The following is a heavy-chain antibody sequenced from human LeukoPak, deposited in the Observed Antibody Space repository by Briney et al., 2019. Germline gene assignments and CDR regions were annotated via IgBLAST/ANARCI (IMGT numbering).Heavy chain of an antibody. CDR3: ARPSSGYSEGIFDP. CDR1: GGSISTFF. J-gene: IGHJ5*02. D-gene: IGHD3-22*01. CDR2: IYSSGST. V-gene: IGHV4-4*07. Sequence: SETLSLTCTVSGGSISTFFWSWVRQPAGKGLEWIGRIYSSGSTNYNPSLKSRVTMSVDTSKNQFSLRVTSVTAADTAMYYCARPSSGYSEGIFDPWGQGTLVTVSS.